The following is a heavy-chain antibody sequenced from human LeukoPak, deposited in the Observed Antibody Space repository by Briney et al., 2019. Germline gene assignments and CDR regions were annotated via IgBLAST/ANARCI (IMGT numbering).Heavy chain of an antibody. CDR2: INPNSGGT. Sequence: ASVKVTCKASGYTFTGYHIHWVRQAPGQGLEWMGWINPNSGGTNYAQKFQGRVTMTRDTSISTAYMELSRLRSDDPAVYYCARVFYTIFGGADGFDPCGQGNLVTVSS. CDR1: GYTFTGYH. V-gene: IGHV1-2*02. J-gene: IGHJ5*02. CDR3: ARVFYTIFGGADGFDP. D-gene: IGHD3-3*01.